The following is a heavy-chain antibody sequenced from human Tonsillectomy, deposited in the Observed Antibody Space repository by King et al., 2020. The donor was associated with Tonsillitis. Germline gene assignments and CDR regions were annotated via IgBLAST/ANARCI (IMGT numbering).Heavy chain of an antibody. V-gene: IGHV3-74*01. D-gene: IGHD2-2*01. CDR2: INDNGSTT. CDR1: GFTFSRYW. J-gene: IGHJ4*02. Sequence: VQLVESGGGLVQPGGSLRLSCAASGFTFSRYWMHWVRQAPGKGRVWVSLINDNGSTTRCQDSVKGRFTISRDNAKNTLFLQMNSLRVADTAIYYCAREWDSTSFDYWGRGTLVTVSS. CDR3: AREWDSTSFDY.